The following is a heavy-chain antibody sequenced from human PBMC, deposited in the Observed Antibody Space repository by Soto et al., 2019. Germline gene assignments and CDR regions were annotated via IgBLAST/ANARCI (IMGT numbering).Heavy chain of an antibody. J-gene: IGHJ4*02. CDR1: GFPFSSYS. D-gene: IGHD2-15*01. CDR2: ISGSGGST. CDR3: AKDLWDIVVVVAALGFDY. V-gene: IGHV3-23*01. Sequence: PGGSMRLSCAAAGFPFSSYSRSWVRPAPGKGLEWVSAISGSGGSTYYADSVKGRFTISRDNSKNTLYLQMNSLRAEDTAVYYCAKDLWDIVVVVAALGFDYWGQGTLVTVSS.